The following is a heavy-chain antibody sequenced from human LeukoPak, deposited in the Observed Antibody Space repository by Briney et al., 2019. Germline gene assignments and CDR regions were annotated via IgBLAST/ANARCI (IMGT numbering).Heavy chain of an antibody. V-gene: IGHV4-38-2*02. CDR1: GYSISSGYY. CDR2: IYHSGST. D-gene: IGHD3-22*01. J-gene: IGHJ4*02. CDR3: ASHYYDSSGVNFDY. Sequence: SETLSLTCTVSGYSISSGYYWGWIRQPPGKGLEWIGSIYHSGSTYYNPSLKSRVTISVDTSKNQFSLKLSSVTAADTAVYYCASHYYDSSGVNFDYWGQGTLVTVSS.